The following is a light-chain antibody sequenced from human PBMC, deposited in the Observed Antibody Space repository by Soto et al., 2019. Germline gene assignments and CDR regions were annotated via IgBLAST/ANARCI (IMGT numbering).Light chain of an antibody. J-gene: IGKJ1*01. CDR1: QSISSW. CDR2: DAS. V-gene: IGKV1-5*01. Sequence: DIQMTQSPSTLSASVGDRVTITCRASQSISSWLAWYQQKPEKAPKLLIYDASSLESGVPSRFSGSGSGTEFTLTITSLQADDFATYYCQQYNSYPWTFGQGTKVEIK. CDR3: QQYNSYPWT.